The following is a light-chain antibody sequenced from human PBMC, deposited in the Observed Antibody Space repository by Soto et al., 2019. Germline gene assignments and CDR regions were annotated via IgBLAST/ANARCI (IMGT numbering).Light chain of an antibody. Sequence: IVMTQSPDSLAVSLGEKATINCKSSQSILYSSNNENYLAWYQQKPGQPPKLLIYWASTRESGVPDRFSGSGSATDFTLTISRLQAEDVAVYYCQQYFSTPQTFGQGTRLEIK. J-gene: IGKJ5*01. CDR2: WAS. CDR3: QQYFSTPQT. CDR1: QSILYSSNNENY. V-gene: IGKV4-1*01.